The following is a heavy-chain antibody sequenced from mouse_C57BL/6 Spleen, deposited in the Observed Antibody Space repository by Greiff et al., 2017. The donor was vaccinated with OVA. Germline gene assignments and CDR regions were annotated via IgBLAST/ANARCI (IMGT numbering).Heavy chain of an antibody. CDR1: GYTFTSYW. CDR3: TRGSYDSGGFDY. D-gene: IGHD2-4*01. J-gene: IGHJ2*01. CDR2: IYPGNSDT. Sequence: VQLQQSGTVLARPGASVKMSCKTSGYTFTSYWMHWVEQRPGQGLEWIGAIYPGNSDTSYNQKFKGKAKLTAVTSASTAYMELSSLTNEDSAVYYCTRGSYDSGGFDYWGQGTTLTVSS. V-gene: IGHV1-5*01.